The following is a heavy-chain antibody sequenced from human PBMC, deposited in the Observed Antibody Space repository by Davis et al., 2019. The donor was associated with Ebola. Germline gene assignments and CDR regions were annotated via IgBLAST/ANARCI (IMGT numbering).Heavy chain of an antibody. Sequence: PSEILSLTCTVSGGSISSYYWSWIRQPPGKGLEWIGYIYYSGSTNYNPSLKSRVTISVDTSKNQFSLKLSSVTAADTAVYYCAREAAGLDYWGQGTLVTVSS. CDR3: AREAAGLDY. V-gene: IGHV4-59*01. CDR2: IYYSGST. J-gene: IGHJ4*02. D-gene: IGHD6-13*01. CDR1: GGSISSYY.